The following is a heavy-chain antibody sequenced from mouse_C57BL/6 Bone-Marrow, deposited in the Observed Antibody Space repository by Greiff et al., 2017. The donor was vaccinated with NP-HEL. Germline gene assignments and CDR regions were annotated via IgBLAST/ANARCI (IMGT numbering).Heavy chain of an antibody. Sequence: EVQLQQSGPELVKPGASVKISCKASGYTFTDYYMNWVKQSHGKSLEWIGDIHPTNGGTSYNQKFKGKATLTVDKSSSTAYMELRSLTSEDSAVYYGAKAYYSVAWFAYWGQGTLVTVSA. CDR2: IHPTNGGT. D-gene: IGHD2-12*01. CDR3: AKAYYSVAWFAY. V-gene: IGHV1-26*01. J-gene: IGHJ3*01. CDR1: GYTFTDYY.